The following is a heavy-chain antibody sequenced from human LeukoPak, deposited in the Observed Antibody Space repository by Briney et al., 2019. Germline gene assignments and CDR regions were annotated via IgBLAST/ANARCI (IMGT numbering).Heavy chain of an antibody. CDR1: GYTFTSYG. D-gene: IGHD5-18*01. Sequence: ASVKVSCKASGYTFTSYGISWVRQAPGQGLEWMGWISAYNGNTNYAQKLQGRATMTTDTSTSTAYMELRSLRSDDTAVYYCARGRIQLWTYYYYYMDVWGKGTTVTISS. J-gene: IGHJ6*03. CDR2: ISAYNGNT. CDR3: ARGRIQLWTYYYYYMDV. V-gene: IGHV1-18*01.